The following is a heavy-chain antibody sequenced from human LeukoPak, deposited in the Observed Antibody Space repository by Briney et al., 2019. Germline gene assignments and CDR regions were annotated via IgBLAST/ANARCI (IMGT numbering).Heavy chain of an antibody. Sequence: ASVKVSCNASGYTFSDYYMHWVRQAPGQGLEWMGWINPNSGGTDYAQRCQGRVTMTRDTYITTSYMELRSLTSDDTDLYYCARALCSGGNCYDPYFDYWGQGTLVTVSS. CDR2: INPNSGGT. J-gene: IGHJ4*02. CDR1: GYTFSDYY. CDR3: ARALCSGGNCYDPYFDY. D-gene: IGHD2-15*01. V-gene: IGHV1-2*02.